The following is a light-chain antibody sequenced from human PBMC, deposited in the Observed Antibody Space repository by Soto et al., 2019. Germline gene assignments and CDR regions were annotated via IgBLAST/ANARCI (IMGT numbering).Light chain of an antibody. Sequence: QSALTQPASVSGSLGQSITISCTGTTRDIAGYNYISWYQQLPGKAPKLMIYQDTMRPSGISHRFSGSKSGTTASLTICGLQAEDEADYYCTSFYSSTTLYVFGTGTKLTVL. CDR3: TSFYSSTTLYV. CDR2: QDT. CDR1: TRDIAGYNY. J-gene: IGLJ1*01. V-gene: IGLV2-14*01.